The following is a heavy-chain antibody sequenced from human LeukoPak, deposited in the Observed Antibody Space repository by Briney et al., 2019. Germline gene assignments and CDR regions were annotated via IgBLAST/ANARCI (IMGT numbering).Heavy chain of an antibody. Sequence: ASVKVSCKASGYTFTGYYMHWVRQAPGQGLEWMGWINPNSGGTNYAQKFQGWVTMTRDTSISTAYMELSRLRSDDTAVYYCARDMRPHYYYGSGSYFGYWSQGTLVTVSS. CDR2: INPNSGGT. D-gene: IGHD3-10*01. J-gene: IGHJ4*02. CDR3: ARDMRPHYYYGSGSYFGY. CDR1: GYTFTGYY. V-gene: IGHV1-2*04.